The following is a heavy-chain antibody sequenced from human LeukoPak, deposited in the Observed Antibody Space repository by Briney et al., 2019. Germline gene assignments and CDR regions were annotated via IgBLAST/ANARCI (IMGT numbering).Heavy chain of an antibody. V-gene: IGHV4-59*01. CDR3: ARGVTSPLDAFDI. CDR2: HYNSGST. J-gene: IGHJ3*02. D-gene: IGHD1-26*01. CDR1: GGSISSYY. Sequence: SETLSLTCTVSGGSISSYYWNWMRQPPGKGLEWIGYHYNSGSTNYNPSLKSRLTISLDMSKNQLSLKLTSVTAADTAVYYCARGVTSPLDAFDIWGQGTTVTVSS.